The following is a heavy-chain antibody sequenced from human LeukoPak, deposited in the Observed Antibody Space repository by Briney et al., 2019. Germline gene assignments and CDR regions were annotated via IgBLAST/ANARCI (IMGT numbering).Heavy chain of an antibody. J-gene: IGHJ6*02. CDR3: ARSSTHNYYGMDV. D-gene: IGHD2-2*01. CDR1: GGSISGSSYY. Sequence: SETLSLTCTVSGGSISGSSYYWGWIRQPPGKGLEWIGSIYYSGSTYYNPSLKSRVTISVDTSKNQFSLKLSSVTAADTAVYYCARSSTHNYYGMDVWGQGTTVTVSS. CDR2: IYYSGST. V-gene: IGHV4-39*01.